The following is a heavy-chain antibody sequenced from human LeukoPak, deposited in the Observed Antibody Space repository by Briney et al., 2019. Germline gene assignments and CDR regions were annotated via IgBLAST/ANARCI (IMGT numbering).Heavy chain of an antibody. CDR3: ARDPSFGVVAAARRGIDY. D-gene: IGHD6-13*01. Sequence: SETLSLTCTVSGYSISSGYYWGWIRQPPGKGLEWIGSISYSGSTYYNPSLKSRVTVFVDTSKKQFSVKLSSVTAADTAVYYCARDPSFGVVAAARRGIDYWGQGTLVTVSS. CDR1: GYSISSGYY. J-gene: IGHJ4*02. V-gene: IGHV4-38-2*02. CDR2: ISYSGST.